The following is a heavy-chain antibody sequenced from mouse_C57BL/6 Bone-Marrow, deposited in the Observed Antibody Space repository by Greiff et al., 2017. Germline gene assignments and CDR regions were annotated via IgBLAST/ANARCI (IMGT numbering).Heavy chain of an antibody. CDR2: IYPGSGST. CDR3: AREDFDSNYPFDY. V-gene: IGHV1-55*01. J-gene: IGHJ2*01. Sequence: VKLQQPGAELVKPGASVKMSCKASGYTFTSYWITWVKQRPGQGLEWIGDIYPGSGSTNYNEKFKSKATLTVDTSSSTAYMQLSSLTSEDSAVYYCAREDFDSNYPFDYWGQGTTLTVSS. D-gene: IGHD2-5*01. CDR1: GYTFTSYW.